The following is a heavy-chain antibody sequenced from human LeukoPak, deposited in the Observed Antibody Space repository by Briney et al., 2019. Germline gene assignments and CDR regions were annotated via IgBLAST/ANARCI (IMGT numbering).Heavy chain of an antibody. Sequence: SETLSLTCAVYGGSFSGYYWSWIRQPPGKGLEWIGEINHSGSTNYNPSLKSRVTISVDTSKNQFSLKLSSVTAADTAVYYCARSSGWSKRIDPWGQGTRVTVSS. D-gene: IGHD6-19*01. V-gene: IGHV4-34*01. J-gene: IGHJ5*02. CDR3: ARSSGWSKRIDP. CDR2: INHSGST. CDR1: GGSFSGYY.